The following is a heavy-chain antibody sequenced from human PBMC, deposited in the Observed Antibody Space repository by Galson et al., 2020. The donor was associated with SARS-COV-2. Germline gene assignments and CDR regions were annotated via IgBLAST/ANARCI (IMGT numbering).Heavy chain of an antibody. J-gene: IGHJ3*02. D-gene: IGHD3-22*01. Sequence: GESLKISCAASGFTFSNAWMSWVRQAPGKGLEWVGRIKSKTDGGTTDYAAPVKGRFTISRDDSKNTLYLQMNSLKTEDTAVYYCTTDLSVRFYDSSGYPLIGAFDIWGQGTMVTVSS. CDR2: IKSKTDGGTT. CDR3: TTDLSVRFYDSSGYPLIGAFDI. V-gene: IGHV3-15*01. CDR1: GFTFSNAW.